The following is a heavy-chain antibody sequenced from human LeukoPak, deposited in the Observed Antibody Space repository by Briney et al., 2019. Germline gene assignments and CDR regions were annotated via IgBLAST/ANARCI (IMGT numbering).Heavy chain of an antibody. CDR3: ARGRSGSPPDY. CDR2: INHSGST. D-gene: IGHD3-10*01. J-gene: IGHJ4*02. CDR1: GGSFSGYY. V-gene: IGHV4-34*01. Sequence: SETLSLTCAVYGGSFSGYYWSWIRQPPGKGLEWIGEINHSGSTNYNPSLKSRVTISVDTSKNQFSPKLSSVTAADTAVYYCARGRSGSPPDYWGQGTLVTVSS.